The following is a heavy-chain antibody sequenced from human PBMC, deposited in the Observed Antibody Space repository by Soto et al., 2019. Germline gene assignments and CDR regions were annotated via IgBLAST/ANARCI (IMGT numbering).Heavy chain of an antibody. J-gene: IGHJ4*02. CDR1: GFRFSDFA. D-gene: IGHD3-16*02. V-gene: IGHV3-23*01. CDR2: ITGTASST. Sequence: EVQLLESGGGFVQPGGSLRLSCAASGFRFSDFAMTWVRQAPGRGLEWVSAITGTASSTYYADSVKGRVTISRDTSKNTFYLQINSLRAEDTAIYYCAKGAEVSVVASVDSWGKGTLVTVSS. CDR3: AKGAEVSVVASVDS.